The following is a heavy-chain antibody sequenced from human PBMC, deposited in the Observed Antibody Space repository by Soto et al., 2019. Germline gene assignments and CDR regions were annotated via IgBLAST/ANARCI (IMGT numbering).Heavy chain of an antibody. CDR2: ISGSGGSI. CDR1: GFTFSTYA. J-gene: IGHJ6*02. D-gene: IGHD1-1*01. CDR3: VKGYWKGDV. Sequence: VPLLESGGGLVQPGGSLRLSCAASGFTFSTYAMNWVRQAPGNGLEWVSAISGSGGSIHYADSVKGRFTISRDNSKNTLYLPMNSLRDEDTAVYHCVKGYWKGDVWGQGTTVTVSS. V-gene: IGHV3-23*01.